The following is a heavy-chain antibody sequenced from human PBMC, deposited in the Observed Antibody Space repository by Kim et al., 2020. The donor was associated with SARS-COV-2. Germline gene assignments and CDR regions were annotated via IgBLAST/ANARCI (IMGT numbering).Heavy chain of an antibody. D-gene: IGHD1-26*01. CDR2: IGGSGASP. CDR1: GFTFSTYA. V-gene: IGHV3-23*01. J-gene: IGHJ4*02. Sequence: GGSLRLSCTASGFTFSTYAMSWVHQAPGKGLEWVSGIGGSGASPSHADSVKGRFTISRDNSKNMLYLQMNSLRAEDTAIYYCAKSLYGGLDYWGQGTLVTISS. CDR3: AKSLYGGLDY.